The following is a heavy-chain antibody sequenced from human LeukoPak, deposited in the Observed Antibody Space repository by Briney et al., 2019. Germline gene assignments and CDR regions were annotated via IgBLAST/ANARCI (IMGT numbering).Heavy chain of an antibody. CDR2: IKQDGSEK. CDR3: VRDRGWFHFDL. Sequence: PGGSLRLSCAASGFTFSSYWMSWVRQAPGKGLESVANIKQDGSEKYYVDSVKGRFIISRDNTKNSLFLQLNSLRAEDTAVYYCVRDRGWFHFDLWGQGTLVTVSS. V-gene: IGHV3-7*01. J-gene: IGHJ4*02. CDR1: GFTFSSYW. D-gene: IGHD3-10*01.